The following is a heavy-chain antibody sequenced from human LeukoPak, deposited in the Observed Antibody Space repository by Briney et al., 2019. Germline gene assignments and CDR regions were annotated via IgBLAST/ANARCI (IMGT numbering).Heavy chain of an antibody. CDR2: ISAYNGNT. CDR1: GYTFTGYY. CDR3: ASVRYSYGSAGGTFDY. J-gene: IGHJ4*02. D-gene: IGHD5-18*01. Sequence: ASVKVSCKASGYTFTGYYMHWVRQAPGQGLEWMGWISAYNGNTNYAQKLQGRVTMTTDTSTSTAYMELRSLRSDDTAVYYCASVRYSYGSAGGTFDYWGQGTLVTVSS. V-gene: IGHV1-18*04.